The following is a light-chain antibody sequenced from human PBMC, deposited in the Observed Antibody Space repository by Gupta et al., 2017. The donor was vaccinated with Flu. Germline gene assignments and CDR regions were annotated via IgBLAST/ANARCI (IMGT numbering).Light chain of an antibody. CDR1: QSISCY. CDR2: AAS. CDR3: QQSYSEPYT. J-gene: IGKJ2*01. Sequence: DIEMTQSPSSLPASVGDRVAITCRASQSISCYLNWYQQKPGKAPELLIYAASSMQSGVPPRFSGSGSGTDFTLTISSLQAEDSATFYCQQSYSEPYTFGQGTKLEIK. V-gene: IGKV1-39*01.